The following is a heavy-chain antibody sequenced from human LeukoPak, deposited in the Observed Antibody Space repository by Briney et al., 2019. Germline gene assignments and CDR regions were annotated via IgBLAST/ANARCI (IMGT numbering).Heavy chain of an antibody. CDR2: IYHSGST. J-gene: IGHJ4*02. CDR3: ARVESGYDSWVDY. V-gene: IGHV4-38-2*02. Sequence: SETLSLTCTVSTYSISSSYYWGWIRPPPDKGLEWIGIIYHSGSTYYNPSLKSRVTISVDTSKNQFSLKLNSVTAANTAVYYCARVESGYDSWVDYWGQGTLVTVSS. CDR1: TYSISSSYY. D-gene: IGHD5-12*01.